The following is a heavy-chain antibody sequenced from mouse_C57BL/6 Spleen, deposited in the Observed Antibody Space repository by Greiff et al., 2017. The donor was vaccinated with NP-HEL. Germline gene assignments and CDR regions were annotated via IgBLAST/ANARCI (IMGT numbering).Heavy chain of an antibody. CDR1: GYAFSSYW. Sequence: QVHVKQSGAELVKPGASVKISCKASGYAFSSYWMNWVKQRPGKGLEWIGQIYPGDGDTNYNGKFKGKATLTADKSSSTAYMQLSSLTSEDSAVYFCARNREYWYFDVWGTGTTVTVSS. V-gene: IGHV1-80*01. D-gene: IGHD3-1*01. J-gene: IGHJ1*03. CDR3: ARNREYWYFDV. CDR2: IYPGDGDT.